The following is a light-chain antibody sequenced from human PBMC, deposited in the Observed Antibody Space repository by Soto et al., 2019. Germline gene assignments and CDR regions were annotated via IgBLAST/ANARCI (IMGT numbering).Light chain of an antibody. CDR3: QQYYSYPWT. CDR2: AAS. CDR1: QTISSF. J-gene: IGKJ1*01. Sequence: DIQMTQSPSSLSASLGDRVTITCRASQTISSFLNWYQQKPGIAPKLLIYAASSLQSGVPSRFSGSGSGTESTLTISSLQPDDFATYYCQQYYSYPWTFGQGTKVDIK. V-gene: IGKV1-39*01.